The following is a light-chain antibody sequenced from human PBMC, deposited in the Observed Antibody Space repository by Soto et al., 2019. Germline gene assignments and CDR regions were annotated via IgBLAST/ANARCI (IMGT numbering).Light chain of an antibody. V-gene: IGKV1-33*01. J-gene: IGKJ1*01. CDR1: QNINNY. CDR2: DAS. CDR3: QKYYSYPRT. Sequence: DILLTQSPSSLSASVGDRFTITCRSSQNINNYLNWYQQKPGRAPKLLIYDASNLEAGVPSRFRGSGSGTDFTFTISRLQPEDIATYYCQKYYSYPRTFGQGTKGDIK.